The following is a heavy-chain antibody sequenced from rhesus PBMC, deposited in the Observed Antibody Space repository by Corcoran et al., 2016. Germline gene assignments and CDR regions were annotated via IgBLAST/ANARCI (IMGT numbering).Heavy chain of an antibody. D-gene: IGHD3-3*01. CDR3: ARDAGRGGLFGLPAWYFDL. Sequence: QLQLQESGPGLVKPSETLSLTCAVSGYSISSGYGWSWIRQPPGKGLEWIGYISYSGSTSYNPSLKGRVTISRDTSKNQFSLKLSSVTAADTAVYYCARDAGRGGLFGLPAWYFDLWGPGTPITISS. CDR2: ISYSGST. CDR1: GYSISSGYG. V-gene: IGHV4-122*02. J-gene: IGHJ2*01.